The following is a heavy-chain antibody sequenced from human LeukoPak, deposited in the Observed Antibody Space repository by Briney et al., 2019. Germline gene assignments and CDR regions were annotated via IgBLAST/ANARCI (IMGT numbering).Heavy chain of an antibody. Sequence: PSQTLSLTCTVSGGSISSGDYYWSWIRQPPGKGLEWIGYIYYSGSTNYNPSLKSRVTISVDTSKNQFSLKLSSVTAADTAVYYCARETPSIGSGYYDYWGQGTLVTVSS. CDR1: GGSISSGDYY. V-gene: IGHV4-30-4*01. J-gene: IGHJ4*02. D-gene: IGHD3-22*01. CDR2: IYYSGST. CDR3: ARETPSIGSGYYDY.